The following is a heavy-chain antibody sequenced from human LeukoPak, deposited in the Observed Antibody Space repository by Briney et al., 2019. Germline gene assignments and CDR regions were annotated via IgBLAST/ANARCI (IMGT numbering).Heavy chain of an antibody. D-gene: IGHD6-13*01. J-gene: IGHJ4*02. Sequence: GGSLRLSCAASGFTVSSNYMSWVRQAPGKGLEWVSVIYSGGSTYYADSVKGRFTISRDNSKNTLYLQMNSLRAEDTALYYCARGYSSNWFYFDYWGQGTLVTVSS. V-gene: IGHV3-53*01. CDR1: GFTVSSNY. CDR2: IYSGGST. CDR3: ARGYSSNWFYFDY.